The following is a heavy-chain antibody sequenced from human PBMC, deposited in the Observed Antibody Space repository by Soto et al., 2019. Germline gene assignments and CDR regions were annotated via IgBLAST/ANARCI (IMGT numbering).Heavy chain of an antibody. D-gene: IGHD6-6*01. CDR3: AGLESLAVRAANWFDS. J-gene: IGHJ5*01. V-gene: IGHV4-59*01. CDR1: GGSISSYY. Sequence: PSETLSLTCTVSGGSISSYYWSWIRQPPGKGLEWIGYIYYSGSTNYNPSLKSRVTISVDTSKNQFSLKLSSVTAADTALYYCAGLESLAVRAANWFDSWGQGTLVTVSS. CDR2: IYYSGST.